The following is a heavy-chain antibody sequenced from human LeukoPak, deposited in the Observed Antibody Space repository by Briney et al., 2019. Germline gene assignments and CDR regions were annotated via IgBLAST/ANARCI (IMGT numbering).Heavy chain of an antibody. D-gene: IGHD1-26*01. CDR3: ARDLLHSGSPGY. CDR2: IYSGGST. V-gene: IGHV3-66*01. Sequence: GGSLRLSCAASGFTFSSYSMNWVRQAPGKGLEWVSGIYSGGSTYYADSVKGRFTISRDNAKNTVYLQMNSLRAEDTAVYYCARDLLHSGSPGYWGQGTLVTVSS. J-gene: IGHJ4*02. CDR1: GFTFSSYS.